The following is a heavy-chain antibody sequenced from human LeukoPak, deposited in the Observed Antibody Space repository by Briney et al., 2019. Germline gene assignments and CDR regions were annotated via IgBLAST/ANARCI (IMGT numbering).Heavy chain of an antibody. V-gene: IGHV4-4*07. Sequence: SETLSLTCTVSGGSISSYYWSWIRQPAGKGLEWIGRIYTSGSTNYNPPLKSRVTMSVDTSKNQFSLKLSSVTAADTAVYYCARVGYAARQDWFDPWGQGTLVTVSS. D-gene: IGHD5-12*01. CDR1: GGSISSYY. CDR2: IYTSGST. J-gene: IGHJ5*02. CDR3: ARVGYAARQDWFDP.